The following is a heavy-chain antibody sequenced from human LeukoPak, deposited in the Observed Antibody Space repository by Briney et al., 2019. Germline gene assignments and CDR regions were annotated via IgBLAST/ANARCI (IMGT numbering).Heavy chain of an antibody. J-gene: IGHJ5*02. CDR1: GGSMSSSSYY. CDR2: LYYSGST. CDR3: ARHTYRFWFDP. V-gene: IGHV4-39*01. D-gene: IGHD2-2*02. Sequence: PSETLSLTCTVSGGSMSSSSYYWGWIRQPPGKGLEWIGSLYYSGSTYYNPSRKSRVTISVDTSKNQFSLRLSSVTAADTAVYYCARHTYRFWFDPWGRGTLATVSS.